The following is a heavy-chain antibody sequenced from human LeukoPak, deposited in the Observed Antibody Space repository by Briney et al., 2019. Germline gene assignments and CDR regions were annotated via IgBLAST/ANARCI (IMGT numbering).Heavy chain of an antibody. V-gene: IGHV3-23*01. CDR2: ISGSGGST. D-gene: IGHD2-2*01. J-gene: IGHJ5*02. Sequence: PGGSLRLSCAASGFTFSSYAMSWVRQAPGKGLEWVSAISGSGGSTYYADSVKGRFTISRDNSKNTLYLQMNSLRAEDTAVYYCAKEEGSRYCSSTSCYKYNWFDPWDQGTLVTVSS. CDR3: AKEEGSRYCSSTSCYKYNWFDP. CDR1: GFTFSSYA.